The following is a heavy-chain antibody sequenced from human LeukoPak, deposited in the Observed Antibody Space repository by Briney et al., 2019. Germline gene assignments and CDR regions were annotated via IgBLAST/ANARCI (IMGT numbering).Heavy chain of an antibody. CDR1: GSTYSSYD. Sequence: ASVKLSCKASGSTYSSYDMHWLRQAPGHRVEWMGWIKACNGNTKYSQKFQGRVTIARDTSASTAYMELSSLRSEDTAVYYCARRITMVRGGMGGWFGRWGQGTLVTVAS. V-gene: IGHV1-3*01. J-gene: IGHJ5*02. D-gene: IGHD3-10*01. CDR2: IKACNGNT. CDR3: ARRITMVRGGMGGWFGR.